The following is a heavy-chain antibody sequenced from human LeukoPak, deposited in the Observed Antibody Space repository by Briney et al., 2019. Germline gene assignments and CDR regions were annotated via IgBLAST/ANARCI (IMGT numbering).Heavy chain of an antibody. Sequence: PGGSLRLSCAASGFTVRSIYMSWGRQGPGKGLEWVSVIYSGASTYYADSVKGRFTIYRHNSKNTLYLQMNSLRAEDTAVYYCARASGSNYYYGMDVWGQGTTVTVSS. J-gene: IGHJ6*02. CDR1: GFTVRSIY. CDR3: ARASGSNYYYGMDV. V-gene: IGHV3-53*04. D-gene: IGHD3-10*01. CDR2: IYSGAST.